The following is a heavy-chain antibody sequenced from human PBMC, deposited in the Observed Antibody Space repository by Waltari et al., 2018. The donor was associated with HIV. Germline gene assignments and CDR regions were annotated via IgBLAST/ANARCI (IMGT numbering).Heavy chain of an antibody. V-gene: IGHV5-51*03. J-gene: IGHJ4*02. CDR3: VRLRLRDSVASYHFDY. CDR2: IYPGDSET. D-gene: IGHD4-17*01. Sequence: EVQLVQSGAEVKKTGESLKISCQGSAYRFTNYCIGWVGQMPGKGMGWMGIIYPGDSETRYRPSFQDQVTISADKSISTAYLQWSSLKASDTAMYYCVRLRLRDSVASYHFDYWGQGTQVTVSS. CDR1: AYRFTNYC.